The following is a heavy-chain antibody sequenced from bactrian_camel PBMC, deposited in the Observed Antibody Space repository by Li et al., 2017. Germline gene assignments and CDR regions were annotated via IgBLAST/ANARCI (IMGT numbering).Heavy chain of an antibody. CDR2: ISSAGST. Sequence: HVQLVESGGGLVQPGGSLRLSCVVSGFTFSTYAMSWVRQAPGKGLEWVSSISSAGSTYYADSVKGRFTISKDNAKNTVYLQMNSLKSEDTALYYCTAHAEYTWQYGAEDYWGQGTQVTVS. J-gene: IGHJ4*01. V-gene: IGHV3S9*01. CDR3: TAHAEYTWQYGAEDY. CDR1: GFTFSTYA. D-gene: IGHD8*01.